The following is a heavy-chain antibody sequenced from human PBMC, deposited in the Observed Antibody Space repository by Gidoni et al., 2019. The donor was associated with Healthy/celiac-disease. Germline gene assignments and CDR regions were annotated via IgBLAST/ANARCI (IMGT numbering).Heavy chain of an antibody. CDR3: ARGDGGYYGMDV. CDR2: ISYDGSNK. D-gene: IGHD3-16*01. V-gene: IGHV3-30-3*01. J-gene: IGHJ6*02. Sequence: GWVAVISYDGSNKYYADSVKGRLTISRDNSKNTLYLQMNSLRAEDTAVYYCARGDGGYYGMDVWGQGTTVTVSS.